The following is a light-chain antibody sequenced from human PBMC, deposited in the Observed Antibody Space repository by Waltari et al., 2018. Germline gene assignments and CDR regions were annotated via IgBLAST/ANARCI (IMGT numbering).Light chain of an antibody. CDR1: QSVRNNY. CDR2: GAS. V-gene: IGKV3-20*01. J-gene: IGKJ2*03. Sequence: EIVLTQSPGTLSLSPGERATLSCRASQSVRNNYIAWYQQKPGQAPKLLMYGASNRATGIPDRFTGGGSGTDFTLTINRLEPEDFAVYYCHQFGSGWDSFGQWTHLEIK. CDR3: HQFGSGWDS.